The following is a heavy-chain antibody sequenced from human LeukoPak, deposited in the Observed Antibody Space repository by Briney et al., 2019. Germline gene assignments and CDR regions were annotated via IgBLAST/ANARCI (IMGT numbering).Heavy chain of an antibody. J-gene: IGHJ4*02. CDR2: IWKDGINK. CDR1: GFTFRSYG. V-gene: IGHV3-33*06. CDR3: AKTDSGLFDY. Sequence: PGTSLRLSCAASGFTFRSYGMHWVRQAPGKGREWVAVIWKDGINKYYADSVKGRFTISRDNYKNTLDLQMNSLRAEDTAVYYCAKTDSGLFDYWGQGTLVTVSS. D-gene: IGHD1-26*01.